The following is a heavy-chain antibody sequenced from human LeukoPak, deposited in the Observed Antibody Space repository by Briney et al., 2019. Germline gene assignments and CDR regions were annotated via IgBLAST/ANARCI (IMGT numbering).Heavy chain of an antibody. J-gene: IGHJ5*02. D-gene: IGHD6-13*01. V-gene: IGHV3-33*01. CDR2: TWYDGSNK. CDR3: ARENDELGFDP. CDR1: GFSFSSYA. Sequence: PGRSLRLACAASGFSFSSYAMFWVRQAPGKGLEWVAVTWYDGSNKYYADSVKGRFTISRDNSKNTLYLQMNSLRAEDTAVYYCARENDELGFDPWGQGTLATVSS.